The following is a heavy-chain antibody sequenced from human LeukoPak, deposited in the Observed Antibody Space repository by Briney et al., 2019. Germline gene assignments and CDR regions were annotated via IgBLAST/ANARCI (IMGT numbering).Heavy chain of an antibody. D-gene: IGHD1-14*01. CDR1: GFTFSSYA. CDR3: AKGVRNYYYYMEV. J-gene: IGHJ6*03. CDR2: ISVSGGST. Sequence: GGSLRLSCAASGFTFSSYAMSWVRQAPGKGLEWVSSISVSGGSTYYADSVNGRFTISRDNFKNTLYLQMNSLRAEDTAVYYCAKGVRNYYYYMEVWGKGTTVTVSS. V-gene: IGHV3-23*01.